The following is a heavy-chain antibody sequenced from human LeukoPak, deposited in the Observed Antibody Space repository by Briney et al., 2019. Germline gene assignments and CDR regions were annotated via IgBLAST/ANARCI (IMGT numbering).Heavy chain of an antibody. Sequence: GGSLRLSCAASAFTFSLYEMSWVRQAPEMGLEWVAYISSDGNSIHYADSVKGRFTISRDNAKESLYLHINSLRAEDTAIYYYARVSTNYFDYWGEGALATVSS. V-gene: IGHV3-48*03. CDR2: ISSDGNSI. CDR1: AFTFSLYE. J-gene: IGHJ4*02. D-gene: IGHD5/OR15-5a*01. CDR3: ARVSTNYFDY.